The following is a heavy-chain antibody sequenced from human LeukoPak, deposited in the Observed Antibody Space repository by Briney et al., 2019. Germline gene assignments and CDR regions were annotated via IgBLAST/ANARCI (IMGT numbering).Heavy chain of an antibody. V-gene: IGHV4-59*11. D-gene: IGHD5-18*01. J-gene: IGHJ4*02. CDR1: GASIRSHY. CDR3: ATIKRGNIFGYFDF. CDR2: MFDSGST. Sequence: SETLSLTCTVSGASIRSHYWSWIRQPPGKGLEWIGYMFDSGSTKDNPSPKNRVTVSADTSKNQFSLRLTSVTAADTAVYYCATIKRGNIFGYFDFWGQGILVTVSS.